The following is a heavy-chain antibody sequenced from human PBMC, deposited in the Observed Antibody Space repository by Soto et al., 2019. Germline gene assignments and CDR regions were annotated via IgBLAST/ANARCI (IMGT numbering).Heavy chain of an antibody. Sequence: QVKLVESGGGVVQPGRSLRLSCAASGFNVSAYTMHWVRQAPGKGLEWGEVISSDGNHKYYTDSVKGRFPISRDTSTNTLYLQMNSLRAEDTAVYYCARWEQPLFDYWGQGTLVTVSS. CDR3: ARWEQPLFDY. D-gene: IGHD1-26*01. V-gene: IGHV3-30-3*01. CDR1: GFNVSAYT. CDR2: ISSDGNHK. J-gene: IGHJ4*02.